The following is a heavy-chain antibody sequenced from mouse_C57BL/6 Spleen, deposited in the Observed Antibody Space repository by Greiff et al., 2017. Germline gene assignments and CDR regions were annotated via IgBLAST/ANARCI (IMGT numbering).Heavy chain of an antibody. CDR2: ISSGSSTI. V-gene: IGHV5-17*01. Sequence: DVKLVESGGGLVKPGGSLKLSCAASGFTFSDYGMHWVRQAPEKGLEWVAYISSGSSTIYYADTVKGRFTISRDNAKNTLFLQMTSLRSEDTAMYYCARRAYGSSPGWYFDVWGTGTTVTVSS. D-gene: IGHD1-1*01. CDR3: ARRAYGSSPGWYFDV. CDR1: GFTFSDYG. J-gene: IGHJ1*03.